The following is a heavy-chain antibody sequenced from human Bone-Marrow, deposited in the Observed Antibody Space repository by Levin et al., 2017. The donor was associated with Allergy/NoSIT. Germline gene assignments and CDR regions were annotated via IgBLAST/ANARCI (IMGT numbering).Heavy chain of an antibody. CDR1: GFTFHTYG. J-gene: IGHJ4*02. CDR3: AKGGHECSGVDCFID. V-gene: IGHV3-30*18. Sequence: RGESLKISCTASGFTFHTYGMHWVRQAPGSGLEWVGLISSDGNRPLYAESVKGRFTISRDNSKNTLSLQMNSLRGEDTALYYCAKGGHECSGVDCFIDWGQGTLVTVSS. D-gene: IGHD2-21*02. CDR2: ISSDGNRP.